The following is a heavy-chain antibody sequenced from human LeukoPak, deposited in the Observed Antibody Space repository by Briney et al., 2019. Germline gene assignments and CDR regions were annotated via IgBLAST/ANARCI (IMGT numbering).Heavy chain of an antibody. CDR3: ARELGYCSGGSCQPDYFDY. CDR2: IYHSGST. D-gene: IGHD2-15*01. Sequence: SETLSLTCAVSGYSISSSYYWGWIRQPPGKRLEWIGSIYHSGSTYYNPSLKSRVTISVDTSKNQFSLKLSSVTAADTAVYYCARELGYCSGGSCQPDYFDYWGQGTLVTVSS. J-gene: IGHJ4*02. V-gene: IGHV4-38-2*02. CDR1: GYSISSSYY.